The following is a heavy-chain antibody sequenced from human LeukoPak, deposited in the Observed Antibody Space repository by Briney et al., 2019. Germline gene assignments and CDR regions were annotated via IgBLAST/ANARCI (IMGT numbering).Heavy chain of an antibody. CDR2: IWSDRSNK. J-gene: IGHJ3*02. CDR1: GFTFSSYD. CDR3: ARRQGAAFDI. D-gene: IGHD4/OR15-4a*01. V-gene: IGHV3-33*01. Sequence: PGGSLRLSCAASGFTFSSYDMHWVRQARGRGLEWVALIWSDRSNKYYADFVKGRYTISRDDSANTLYLQMNSLRAEDTAVYYWARRQGAAFDIWGQGTMVTVSS.